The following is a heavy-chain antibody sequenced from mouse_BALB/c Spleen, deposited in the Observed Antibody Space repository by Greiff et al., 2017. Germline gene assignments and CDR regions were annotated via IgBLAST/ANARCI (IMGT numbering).Heavy chain of an antibody. J-gene: IGHJ4*01. CDR3: ASLYYAMDY. V-gene: IGHV7-3*02. CDR2: IRNKANGYTT. CDR1: GFTFTDYY. Sequence: EVKLVESGGGLVQPGGSLRLSCATSGFTFTDYYMSWVRQPPGKALEWLGFIRNKANGYTTEYSASVKGRFTISRDNSQSILYLQMNTLRAEDSATYYCASLYYAMDYWGQGTSVTVSS.